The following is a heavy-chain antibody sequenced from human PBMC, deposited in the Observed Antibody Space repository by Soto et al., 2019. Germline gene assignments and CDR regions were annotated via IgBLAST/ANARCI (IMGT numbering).Heavy chain of an antibody. Sequence: QVQLVQSGTEVKKPGSSVKVSCKASEGTFRNYPINWVRQAPGQGLEWMGSSFPLTDIPDYAQNFQARLTISADKSTRTAYMELSRLPSDDTAMYFCARSSLVVLNYFESWGQGTLVTVSS. CDR1: EGTFRNYP. J-gene: IGHJ4*02. CDR3: ARSSLVVLNYFES. V-gene: IGHV1-69*02. CDR2: SFPLTDIP.